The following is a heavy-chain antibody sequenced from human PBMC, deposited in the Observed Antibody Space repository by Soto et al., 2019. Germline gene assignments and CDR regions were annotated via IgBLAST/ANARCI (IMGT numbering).Heavy chain of an antibody. J-gene: IGHJ5*02. CDR1: GGTFSSYA. Sequence: SVKVSCKASGGTFSSYAISWVRQAPGQRLEWMGGIIPIFGTANYAQKFQGRVTITADESTSTAYMELSSLRSEDTAVYYCAIDIVVVPAALSPNWFDPWGQGTLVTVSS. V-gene: IGHV1-69*13. CDR2: IIPIFGTA. CDR3: AIDIVVVPAALSPNWFDP. D-gene: IGHD2-2*01.